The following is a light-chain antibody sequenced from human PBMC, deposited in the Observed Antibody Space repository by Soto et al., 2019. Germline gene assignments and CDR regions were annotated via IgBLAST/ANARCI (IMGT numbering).Light chain of an antibody. J-gene: IGLJ2*01. CDR1: SSNIGSNT. Sequence: QSVLTQPPSASGTPGQRVTISCSGSSSNIGSNTVNWYQQLPGTAPKLLIYSNNQRPSGVPDRFSGSKSGTSASLAISGLKSEVEADYTCAAWDDSLNGVVFGGGTTLTVL. CDR2: SNN. CDR3: AAWDDSLNGVV. V-gene: IGLV1-44*01.